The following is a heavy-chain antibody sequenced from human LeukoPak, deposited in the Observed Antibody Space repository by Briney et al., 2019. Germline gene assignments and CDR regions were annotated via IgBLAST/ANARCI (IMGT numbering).Heavy chain of an antibody. J-gene: IGHJ3*02. V-gene: IGHV3-9*01. CDR1: GFTFDDYA. D-gene: IGHD3-10*01. CDR2: ISWNSATI. Sequence: GRSLRLSCAASGFTFDDYAMHWVRQAPGKGLEWVSSISWNSATIGYADSVKGRFTISRDNAKNSLYLQMNVLSAEDTAFYYCAEDREVWGFGEDAFDIWGQGTMVTVSS. CDR3: AEDREVWGFGEDAFDI.